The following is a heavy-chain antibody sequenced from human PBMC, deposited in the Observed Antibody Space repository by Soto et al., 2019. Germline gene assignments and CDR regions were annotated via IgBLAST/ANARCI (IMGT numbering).Heavy chain of an antibody. V-gene: IGHV4-31*03. Sequence: VLLQESGPGLVKPSQTLSLTCSVSGGSISSGGYYWSWIRQRPGKGLEWIGYFYYSESTYYNPSLRSRVILSADTSKNQLSLKLISVTAADTAMYYCARDQGGYYDGSGYPRGFDYWGQGALVTVSS. CDR3: ARDQGGYYDGSGYPRGFDY. CDR2: FYYSEST. CDR1: GGSISSGGYY. J-gene: IGHJ4*02. D-gene: IGHD3-22*01.